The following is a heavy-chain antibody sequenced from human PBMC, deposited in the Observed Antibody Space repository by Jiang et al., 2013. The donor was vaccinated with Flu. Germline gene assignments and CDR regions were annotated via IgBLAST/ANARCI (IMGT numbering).Heavy chain of an antibody. Sequence: LLKPSETLSLTCAVSGGSISSYYWSWIRQPAGKGLECIGHIYSTGSTNYNPSLKSRVTMSIGTSKNQFSLKLSSVTAADTAVYYCARGKRAVTGAFDIWGQGTMVTVSS. J-gene: IGHJ3*02. D-gene: IGHD3-10*01. CDR1: GGSISSYY. CDR2: IYSTGST. CDR3: ARGKRAVTGAFDI. V-gene: IGHV4-4*07.